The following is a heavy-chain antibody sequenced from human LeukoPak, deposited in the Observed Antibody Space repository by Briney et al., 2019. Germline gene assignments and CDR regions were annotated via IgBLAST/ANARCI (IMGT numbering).Heavy chain of an antibody. D-gene: IGHD2-2*01. V-gene: IGHV4-39*01. CDR2: VFYTGST. J-gene: IGHJ3*02. CDR3: VRHHKYCSSTSCYKVGDPTDAFAI. CDR1: GASIRNYNNY. Sequence: PSETLSLTCIVSGASIRNYNNYWGWIRQPPGKGLEWIGSVFYTGSTYYNPSLQSRITVSVDTSKNQFSLKLTSVTAADTAVYYCVRHHKYCSSTSCYKVGDPTDAFAIWGLGTMVIVSS.